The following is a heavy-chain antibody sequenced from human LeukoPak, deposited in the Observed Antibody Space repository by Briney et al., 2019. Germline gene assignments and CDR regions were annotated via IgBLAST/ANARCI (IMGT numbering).Heavy chain of an antibody. CDR2: ISSSSSYT. CDR1: GFTFSNYW. CDR3: ARGYYYDSSGYYY. D-gene: IGHD3-22*01. Sequence: GGSLRLSCAASGFTFSNYWMSWIRQAPGKGLEWVSYISSSSSYTNYADSVKGRFTISRDNAKNSLYLQMNSLRAEDTAVYYCARGYYYDSSGYYYWGQGTLVTVSS. V-gene: IGHV3-11*06. J-gene: IGHJ4*02.